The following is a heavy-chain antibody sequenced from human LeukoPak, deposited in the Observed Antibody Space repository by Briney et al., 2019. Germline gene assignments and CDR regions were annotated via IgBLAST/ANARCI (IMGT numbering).Heavy chain of an antibody. Sequence: SETLSLTCAVYGGSFSGYYWSWIRQPPGKGLEWIGEINHSGSTNYNPSLKSRVTISVDTSKNQFSLKLSSVTAADTAVYYCARGDPVSVVPAATPGYFDYWGQGTLVTVSS. D-gene: IGHD2-2*01. CDR3: ARGDPVSVVPAATPGYFDY. CDR2: INHSGST. J-gene: IGHJ4*02. V-gene: IGHV4-34*01. CDR1: GGSFSGYY.